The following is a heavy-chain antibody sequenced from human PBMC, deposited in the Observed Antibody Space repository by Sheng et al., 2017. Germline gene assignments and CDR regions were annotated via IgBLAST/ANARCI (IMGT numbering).Heavy chain of an antibody. D-gene: IGHD3-16*02. CDR3: ARAYDYIWGSYRYTSKPHWFDP. J-gene: IGHJ5*02. CDR2: INHSGST. CDR1: GGSFSGYY. Sequence: QVQLQQWGAGLLKPSETLSLTCAVYGGSFSGYYWSWIRQPPGKGLEWIGEINHSGSTNYNPSLKSRVTISVDTSKNQFSLKLSSVTAADTAVYYCARAYDYIWGSYRYTSKPHWFDPWGQGTLVTVSS. V-gene: IGHV4-34*01.